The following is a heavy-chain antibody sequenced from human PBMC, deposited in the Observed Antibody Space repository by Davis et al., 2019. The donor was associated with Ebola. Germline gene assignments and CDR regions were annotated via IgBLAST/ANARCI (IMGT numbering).Heavy chain of an antibody. CDR3: ARHGNTAMVTNYWYFDL. CDR1: GGSISSYY. D-gene: IGHD5-18*01. J-gene: IGHJ2*01. CDR2: IYYSGST. Sequence: PSETLSLTCTVSGGSISSYYWSWIRQPPGKGLEWIGYIYYSGSTNYNPSLKSRVTISADKSISTAYLQWSSLKASDTAMYYCARHGNTAMVTNYWYFDLWGRGTLVTVSS. V-gene: IGHV4-59*08.